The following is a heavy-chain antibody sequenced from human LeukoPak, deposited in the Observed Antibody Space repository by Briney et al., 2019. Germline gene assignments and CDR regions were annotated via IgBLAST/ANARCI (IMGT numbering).Heavy chain of an antibody. CDR3: ARSSSSWYGDYFDY. J-gene: IGHJ4*02. CDR2: IYYSGST. D-gene: IGHD6-13*01. Sequence: SETLSLTCTVSSGSISSSRYYWSWIRQPPGKGQEWIGSIYYSGSTYYNPSLKSRVTISVDTSKNQFSLKLSSVTAPDTAVYYCARSSSSWYGDYFDYWGQGTLVTVSS. V-gene: IGHV4-39*01. CDR1: SGSISSSRYY.